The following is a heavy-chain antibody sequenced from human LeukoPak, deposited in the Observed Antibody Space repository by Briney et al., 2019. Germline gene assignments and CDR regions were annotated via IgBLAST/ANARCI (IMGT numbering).Heavy chain of an antibody. CDR3: SGRSGFSSIY. J-gene: IGHJ4*02. CDR2: IKPDGRAE. D-gene: IGHD2-2*01. V-gene: IGHV3-7*01. CDR1: GFIFDTHW. Sequence: GGSLRLSCAASGFIFDTHWMNWVRQFPGGGLEWVANIKPDGRAEYYLDSVKGRFSISRDNVKNLVYLQLNSLRTEDTAVYYCSGRSGFSSIYWGQGTLVTVSS.